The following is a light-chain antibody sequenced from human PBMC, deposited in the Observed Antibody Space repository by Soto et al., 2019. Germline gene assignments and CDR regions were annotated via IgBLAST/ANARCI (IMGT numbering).Light chain of an antibody. CDR2: DNS. J-gene: IGLJ2*01. CDR3: GTWDSSLSVVV. V-gene: IGLV1-51*01. Sequence: QSALTQSSSVSAAAGQKVTISCSGSYSNIGSNFVSWYQHFPGSAPKLLIYDNSQRPSGIPDRFSGSKSGSSATLGITGLQTGDEADYYCGTWDSSLSVVVFGGGTKVTVL. CDR1: YSNIGSNF.